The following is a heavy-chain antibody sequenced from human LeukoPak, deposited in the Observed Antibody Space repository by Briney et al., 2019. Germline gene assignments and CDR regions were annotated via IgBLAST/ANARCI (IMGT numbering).Heavy chain of an antibody. J-gene: IGHJ4*02. CDR3: ARMNRGNYFDQ. D-gene: IGHD7-27*01. Sequence: SGPALVKPTQTLTLTCTFSGFSLNASGMCVSWIRQPPGKALEWLARIDWDDDTYYSTSLNTRLTISKDTSKNQVVLTMTNMDPVYTATYYCARMNRGNYFDQWGQGTLVTVSS. CDR2: IDWDDDT. V-gene: IGHV2-70*11. CDR1: GFSLNASGMC.